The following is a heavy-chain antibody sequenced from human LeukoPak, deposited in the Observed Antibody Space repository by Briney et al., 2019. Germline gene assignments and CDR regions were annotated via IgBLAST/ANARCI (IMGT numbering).Heavy chain of an antibody. V-gene: IGHV4-59*08. CDR2: IYYSGST. CDR1: GGSISSYY. Sequence: SETLSLTCTVSGGSISSYYWSWIRQPPGKGLEWIGYIYYSGSTNYNPSLKSRVTISVDTSKNQFSLKLSSVTAADTAVYYCARHTVFARPGDIWGQGTMVTVSS. J-gene: IGHJ3*02. CDR3: ARHTVFARPGDI. D-gene: IGHD4-17*01.